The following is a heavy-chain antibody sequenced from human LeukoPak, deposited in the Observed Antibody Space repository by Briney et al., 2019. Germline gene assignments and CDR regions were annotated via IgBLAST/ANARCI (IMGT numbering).Heavy chain of an antibody. CDR2: IYYSGST. Sequence: SETLSLTCTVSGGSFSSYYWSWIRQPPGKGLEWIGYIYYSGSTNYNPSLKSRVTISVDTSKNQFSLKLSSVTAADTAVYYCASSRSGSRLRFFDYWGQGTLVTVSS. D-gene: IGHD1-26*01. CDR1: GGSFSSYY. V-gene: IGHV4-59*01. CDR3: ASSRSGSRLRFFDY. J-gene: IGHJ4*02.